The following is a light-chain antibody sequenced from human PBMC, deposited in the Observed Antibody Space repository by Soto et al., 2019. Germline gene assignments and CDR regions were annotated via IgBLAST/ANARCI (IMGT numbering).Light chain of an antibody. CDR3: QHLTHFRFT. CDR1: QTISSW. Sequence: DIQMTQSPSTLSGSVGDRVTITCRASQTISSWLAWYQQKPGKAPKLLIYKASTLKSGVPSRFSGSGSGTEFTLTISTLQPDVVASYYGQHLTHFRFTWGKGTKLDIK. J-gene: IGKJ2*01. V-gene: IGKV1-5*03. CDR2: KAS.